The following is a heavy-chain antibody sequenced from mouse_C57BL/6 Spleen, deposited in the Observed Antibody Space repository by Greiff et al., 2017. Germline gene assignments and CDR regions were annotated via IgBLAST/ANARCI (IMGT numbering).Heavy chain of an antibody. CDR2: FHPYNDDT. CDR3: ARGDYYGSSPYYAMDY. J-gene: IGHJ4*01. V-gene: IGHV1-47*01. D-gene: IGHD1-1*01. Sequence: VKLMESGAELVKPGASVKMSCKASGYTFTTYPIEWMKQNHGKSLEWIGNFHPYNDDTKYNEKFKGKATLTVEKSSSTVYLELSRLTSDDSAVYYCARGDYYGSSPYYAMDYWGQGTSVTVSS. CDR1: GYTFTTYP.